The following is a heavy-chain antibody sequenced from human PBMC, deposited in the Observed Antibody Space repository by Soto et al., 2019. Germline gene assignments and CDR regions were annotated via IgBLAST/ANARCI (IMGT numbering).Heavy chain of an antibody. Sequence: SETLSLTCTVSGGSISSSSYYWGWIRQPPGKGLEWIGSIYYSGSTYYNPSLKSRVTISVDTSKNQFSLKLSSVTAADTAVYYRARLAGIAVAGKGDYYGMDVWGQGTTVTVSS. V-gene: IGHV4-39*01. D-gene: IGHD6-19*01. CDR2: IYYSGST. CDR1: GGSISSSSYY. J-gene: IGHJ6*02. CDR3: ARLAGIAVAGKGDYYGMDV.